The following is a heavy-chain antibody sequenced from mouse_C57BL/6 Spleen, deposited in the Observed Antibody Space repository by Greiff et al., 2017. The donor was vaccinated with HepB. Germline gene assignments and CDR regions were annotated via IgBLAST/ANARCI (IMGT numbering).Heavy chain of an antibody. D-gene: IGHD2-4*01. CDR2: IDPSDSET. Sequence: QVQLQQPGAELVRPGSSVKLSCKASGYTFTSYWIHWVKQRPIQGLEWIGNIDPSDSETHYNQKFKDKATLTVDKSSSTAYMQLSSLTSEDSAVYYCARSDYYDAMDYWGQGTSVTVSS. J-gene: IGHJ4*01. CDR1: GYTFTSYW. V-gene: IGHV1-52*01. CDR3: ARSDYYDAMDY.